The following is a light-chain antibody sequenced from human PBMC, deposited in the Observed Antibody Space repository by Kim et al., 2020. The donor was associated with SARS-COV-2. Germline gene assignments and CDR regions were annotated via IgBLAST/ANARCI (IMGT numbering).Light chain of an antibody. J-gene: IGLJ2*01. Sequence: GQSLTIACSGASSDVGSYNLVSWYQQFPGKAPKLIIYVVSKRPSGVSSRFSASKSSNTASLTISGLQAEDEAHYHCCSYAGSGTVIFGGGTKVTVL. CDR1: SSDVGSYNL. CDR3: CSYAGSGTVI. V-gene: IGLV2-23*02. CDR2: VVS.